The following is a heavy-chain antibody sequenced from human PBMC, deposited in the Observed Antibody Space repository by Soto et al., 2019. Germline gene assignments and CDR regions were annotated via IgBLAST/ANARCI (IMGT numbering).Heavy chain of an antibody. CDR1: GYTFTSYG. CDR3: ARDDSSGPGRFDP. D-gene: IGHD3-22*01. J-gene: IGHJ5*02. Sequence: VQLVQSGAEVKKPGASVKVSCKASGYTFTSYGFSWVRQAPGQGLEWMGWINAYSTYTDYAQNLQGRVTMTTDRSTSTDYMELRSLRSDDTAVYYCARDDSSGPGRFDPWGQGTLVTVSS. CDR2: INAYSTYT. V-gene: IGHV1-18*01.